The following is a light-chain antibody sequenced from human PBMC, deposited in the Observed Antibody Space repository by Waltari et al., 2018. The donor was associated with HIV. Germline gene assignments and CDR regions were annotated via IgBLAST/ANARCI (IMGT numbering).Light chain of an antibody. Sequence: DIEMTQSPSSVSVSVGDTVSISCRANQSIDDRLAWYQQRPGEAPKLLVSSASRLEHGVPSRFCAYGSTTEFTLAITGLRPEDFATYYCQQAFTFPHTFGGGTKV. CDR3: QQAFTFPHT. J-gene: IGKJ4*01. CDR2: SAS. V-gene: IGKV1-12*01. CDR1: QSIDDR.